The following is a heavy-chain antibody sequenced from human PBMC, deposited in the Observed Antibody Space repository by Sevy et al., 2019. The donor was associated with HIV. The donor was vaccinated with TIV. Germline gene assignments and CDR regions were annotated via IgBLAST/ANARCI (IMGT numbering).Heavy chain of an antibody. CDR1: GGSFSGYY. D-gene: IGHD2-2*01. V-gene: IGHV4-34*01. J-gene: IGHJ5*02. CDR3: ARAPPVVVVPGAPSWFDP. CDR2: INHSGST. Sequence: SETLSLTCAVYGGSFSGYYWNWIRQSPGKGLEWIGEINHSGSTHYNPSLKSRVPISVDTSKNQFSLRLNSVTAADTAVYYCARAPPVVVVPGAPSWFDPWGQGTLVTVSS.